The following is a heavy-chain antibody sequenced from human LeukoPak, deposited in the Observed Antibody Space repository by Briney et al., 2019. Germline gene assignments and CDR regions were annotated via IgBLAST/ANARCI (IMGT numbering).Heavy chain of an antibody. CDR1: GYTFTGYY. CDR3: ARGIVGPVAYYYMDV. Sequence: ASVKVSCKASGYTFTGYYNHWVRQAPGQGLERMGWIHPNSGGTNYAQRFQGRVTMTTDTSISTAYMELSRLRSDDTAVYYCARGIVGPVAYYYMDVWGKGTTVTVSS. CDR2: IHPNSGGT. J-gene: IGHJ6*03. D-gene: IGHD1-26*01. V-gene: IGHV1-2*02.